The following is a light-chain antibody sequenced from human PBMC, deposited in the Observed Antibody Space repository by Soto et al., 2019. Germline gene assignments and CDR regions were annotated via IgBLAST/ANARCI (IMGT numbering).Light chain of an antibody. CDR1: QSVSVY. Sequence: EIVLTQSPGILSLSPGERATLSFSASQSVSVYLDWYQQKPGQAPRLLISDASNRATGIPARFSGSGSGTDFTLTISSLEPEDFAVYYCHQRQYWPPITFGQGTRLEIK. V-gene: IGKV3-11*01. CDR3: HQRQYWPPIT. J-gene: IGKJ5*01. CDR2: DAS.